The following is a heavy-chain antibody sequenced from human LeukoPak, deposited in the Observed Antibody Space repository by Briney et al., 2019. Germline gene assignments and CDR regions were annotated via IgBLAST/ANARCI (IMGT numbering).Heavy chain of an antibody. J-gene: IGHJ6*03. CDR1: GYTFTGYY. CDR2: INPNSGGT. V-gene: IGHV1-2*02. Sequence: ASVKVSCKASGYTFTGYYMHWVRQAPGQGLEWMGWINPNSGGTNYAQKFQGRVTMTRDTSISTAYMELSRLRSDDTAVYYCAREEWELLRYYYYYMDVWGKGTTVTVSS. D-gene: IGHD1-26*01. CDR3: AREEWELLRYYYYYMDV.